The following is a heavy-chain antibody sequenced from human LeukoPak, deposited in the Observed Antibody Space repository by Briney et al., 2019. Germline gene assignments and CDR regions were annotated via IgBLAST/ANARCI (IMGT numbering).Heavy chain of an antibody. D-gene: IGHD2-21*02. CDR2: ISTTDTTK. V-gene: IGHV3-48*03. J-gene: IGHJ4*02. Sequence: GRSLRLSCAASGFTFSSFAMHWVRQPPGKGLEWLSYISTTDTTKYYAESVKGRFTISRDNAKNSLFLQMNSLRAEDTAVYYCARETLACGGDCLDYWGQGTLVTVSS. CDR3: ARETLACGGDCLDY. CDR1: GFTFSSFA.